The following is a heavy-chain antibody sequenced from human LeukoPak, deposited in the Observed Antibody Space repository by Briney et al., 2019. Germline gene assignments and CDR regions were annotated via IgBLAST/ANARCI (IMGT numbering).Heavy chain of an antibody. J-gene: IGHJ4*02. CDR2: IRYDGTSQ. V-gene: IGHV3-30*02. CDR3: AKVGFGWYQIDY. CDR1: GFTLSIYG. D-gene: IGHD6-19*01. Sequence: GGSLRLSCATSGFTLSIYGMHWVRQAPGKGLEWVAFIRYDGTSQYYTDSVKGRFTISRDNSMNTLYLQMNSLRVEDTAVYYCAKVGFGWYQIDYWGQGTLVTVSS.